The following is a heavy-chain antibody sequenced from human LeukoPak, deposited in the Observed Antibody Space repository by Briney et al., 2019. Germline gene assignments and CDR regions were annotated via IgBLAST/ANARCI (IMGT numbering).Heavy chain of an antibody. CDR2: IWYDGSNK. CDR1: GFTFSSYG. D-gene: IGHD6-6*01. V-gene: IGHV3-33*01. J-gene: IGHJ4*02. Sequence: GGSLRLSCAASGFTFSSYGMHWVRQAPGKGLEWVAVIWYDGSNKYYADSVKGRFTISRDNSKNTLYLQMNSLRAEDTAVYYCARDRHSSSSRGPFDYWGQGTLDTVSS. CDR3: ARDRHSSSSRGPFDY.